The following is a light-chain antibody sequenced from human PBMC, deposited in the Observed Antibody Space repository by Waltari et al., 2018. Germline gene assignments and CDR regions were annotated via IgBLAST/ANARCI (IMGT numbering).Light chain of an antibody. Sequence: DIVLTQSPATLSLSPGDTATLSCRASHSLSSYLAWYQQTPGQAPRLLIYDASNRATGIPARFSGSGSRTDFTLTISSLEPEDFAVYYCQQRSNWPKVTFGPGTKVEIK. CDR1: HSLSSY. V-gene: IGKV3-11*01. CDR2: DAS. CDR3: QQRSNWPKVT. J-gene: IGKJ3*01.